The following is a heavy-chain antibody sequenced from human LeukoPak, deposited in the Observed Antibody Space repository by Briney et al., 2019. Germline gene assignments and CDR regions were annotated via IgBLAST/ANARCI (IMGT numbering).Heavy chain of an antibody. CDR2: ISGSGGST. J-gene: IGHJ4*02. D-gene: IGHD2-15*01. V-gene: IGHV3-23*01. CDR3: ARGPLGSVRDY. CDR1: GFTFGSYA. Sequence: GGSLRLSCAVSGFTFGSYAMSWVRQAPGKGLEWVSVISGSGGSTYYADFVKGRFTISRDSSKNTVYLQMNSLRAGDTAVYYCARGPLGSVRDYWGQGTLATVSS.